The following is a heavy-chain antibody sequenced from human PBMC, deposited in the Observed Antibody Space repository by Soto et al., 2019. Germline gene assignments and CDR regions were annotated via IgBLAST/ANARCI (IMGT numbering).Heavy chain of an antibody. CDR2: IYYSGST. V-gene: IGHV4-30-4*01. CDR3: ARTSQGIADRAQFEV. CDR1: GGSISSGDYY. Sequence: SETLSLTCTVSGGSISSGDYYGSWVRQPPGKGLEWIGYIYYSGSTYYNPSLKSRVTISVDTSKNQFSLKLSSVTAADTAVYYCARTSQGIADRAQFEVWGQGTLVTVS. J-gene: IGHJ4*02. D-gene: IGHD6-13*01.